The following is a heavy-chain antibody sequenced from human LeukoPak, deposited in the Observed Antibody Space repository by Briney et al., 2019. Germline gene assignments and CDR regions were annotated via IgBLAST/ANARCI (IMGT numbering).Heavy chain of an antibody. V-gene: IGHV1-2*02. CDR3: ARGGGMGALIAEYFQY. J-gene: IGHJ1*01. Sequence: GASVKVSCKASGYTFTGYYMHWVRQAPGQGLEWMGWINPNSGGTNYAQKFQGRVTMTRDTSISTAYMELSRLRSDDTAVYYCARGGGMGALIAEYFQYWGQGTLVTVSS. D-gene: IGHD1-26*01. CDR1: GYTFTGYY. CDR2: INPNSGGT.